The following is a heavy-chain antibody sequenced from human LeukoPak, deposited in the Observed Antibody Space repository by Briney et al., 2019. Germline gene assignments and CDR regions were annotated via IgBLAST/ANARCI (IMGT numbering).Heavy chain of an antibody. V-gene: IGHV3-23*01. Sequence: GGSLRLSCAASGFTFSSYAMSWVRQAPGKGLEWVSAISGSGGSTYYADSVKGRFTISRDNSKNTLYLQMNSLRAEDTAVYCCAKIQTGRFNYFDYWGQGTLVTVSS. D-gene: IGHD3-10*01. CDR1: GFTFSSYA. CDR3: AKIQTGRFNYFDY. J-gene: IGHJ4*02. CDR2: ISGSGGST.